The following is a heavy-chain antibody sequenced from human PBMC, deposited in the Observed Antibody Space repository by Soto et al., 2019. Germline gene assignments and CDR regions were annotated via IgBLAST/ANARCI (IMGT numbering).Heavy chain of an antibody. Sequence: ASVKVSCKASGYTFTSYGISWVRQAPGQGLEWMGWSSAYNGNTNYAQKLQGRVTMTTDTSTSTAYMELRSLRSDDTAVYYCAREDTVASQGGPCDYWGQGTLVTVSS. CDR1: GYTFTSYG. CDR2: SSAYNGNT. CDR3: AREDTVASQGGPCDY. V-gene: IGHV1-18*04. D-gene: IGHD4-17*01. J-gene: IGHJ4*02.